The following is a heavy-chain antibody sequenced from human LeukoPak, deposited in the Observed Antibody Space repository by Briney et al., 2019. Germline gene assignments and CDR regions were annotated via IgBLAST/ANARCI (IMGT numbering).Heavy chain of an antibody. V-gene: IGHV4-59*01. Sequence: PSETLSLTCTVSGGSISSYYWSWIRQPPGKGLEWIGYVYYSGSTNYNPSLKSRVTISVDTSKNQFSLKLSSVTAADTAVYYCAREGIVVVPAAIPAGFDYWGQGTLVTVSS. CDR2: VYYSGST. J-gene: IGHJ4*02. D-gene: IGHD2-2*01. CDR1: GGSISSYY. CDR3: AREGIVVVPAAIPAGFDY.